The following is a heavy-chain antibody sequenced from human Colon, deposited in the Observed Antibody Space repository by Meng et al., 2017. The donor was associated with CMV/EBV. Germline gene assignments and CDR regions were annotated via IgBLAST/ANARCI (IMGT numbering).Heavy chain of an antibody. CDR1: GFTFDDYA. D-gene: IGHD6-6*01. Sequence: GGSLRLSCAASGFTFDDYAVHWVRQAPGKGLEWVSGISWNSGSIGYADSVKGRFTISRDNVKNSLYLQMNSLRAEDTALYYCAKDSGAGSSSYSLDYWGQGTLVTVSS. V-gene: IGHV3-9*01. J-gene: IGHJ4*02. CDR2: ISWNSGSI. CDR3: AKDSGAGSSSYSLDY.